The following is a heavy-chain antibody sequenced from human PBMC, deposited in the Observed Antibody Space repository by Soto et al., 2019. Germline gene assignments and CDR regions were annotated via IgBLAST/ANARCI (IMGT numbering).Heavy chain of an antibody. D-gene: IGHD5-12*01. V-gene: IGHV3-30-3*01. CDR2: ISKDGDKK. CDR1: GFTFSNYS. Sequence: GGSVRLSCAASGFTFSNYSMHWVRQAPGKGLEWVAVISKDGDKKYYADSVKGRFTISRDNSKNTLYLQMNSLRPEDTAVHYCAREWSVANPGYWGQGTQVTVSS. CDR3: AREWSVANPGY. J-gene: IGHJ4*02.